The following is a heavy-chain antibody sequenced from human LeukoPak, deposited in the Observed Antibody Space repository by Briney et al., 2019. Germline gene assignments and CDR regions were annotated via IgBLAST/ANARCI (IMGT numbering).Heavy chain of an antibody. J-gene: IGHJ3*02. V-gene: IGHV3-15*01. Sequence: GGSLRLSCAASGFTFSNAWMSWVRQAPGKGLEWVGRIKSKTDGGTTDYAAPVKGRFTISRDDSKNTLYLQMNSLRAEDTAVYYCAREQWLQSDAFDIWGQGTMVTVSS. CDR1: GFTFSNAW. CDR3: AREQWLQSDAFDI. CDR2: IKSKTDGGTT. D-gene: IGHD6-19*01.